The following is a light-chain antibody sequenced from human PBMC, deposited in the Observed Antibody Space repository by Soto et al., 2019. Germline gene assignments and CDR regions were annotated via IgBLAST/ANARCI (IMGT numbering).Light chain of an antibody. V-gene: IGKV3-15*01. CDR2: GAS. CDR1: QSISTS. J-gene: IGKJ1*01. Sequence: IVMTQSPPTLSLSPGERATLSCGASQSISTSLAWYQQKPGQAPRLLIYGASTRDTGIPARFSDSGSGTEFTLTISSMQSEDFAVYYCQQYNKLSRTFGQGSNV. CDR3: QQYNKLSRT.